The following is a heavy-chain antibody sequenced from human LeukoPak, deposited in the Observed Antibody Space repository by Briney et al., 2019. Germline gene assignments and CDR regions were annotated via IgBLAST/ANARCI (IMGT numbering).Heavy chain of an antibody. CDR1: GFTFSSYN. CDR3: AKDGGNYYDTAGNHLMRSYMDV. Sequence: PGGSLRLSCVVSGFTFSSYNMNWVRQAPGKGLEWVSSISSNSGYIYYADSMKGRFTISRDNAQNSLYLQMNSLRAEDTAVYYCAKDGGNYYDTAGNHLMRSYMDVWGKGTTVTVSS. D-gene: IGHD3-22*01. V-gene: IGHV3-21*01. CDR2: ISSNSGYI. J-gene: IGHJ6*04.